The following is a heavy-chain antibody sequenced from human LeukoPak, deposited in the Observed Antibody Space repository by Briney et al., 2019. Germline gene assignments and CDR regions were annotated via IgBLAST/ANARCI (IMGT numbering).Heavy chain of an antibody. J-gene: IGHJ4*02. Sequence: GGSLRLSCAASGFTFSSYGMHWVRQAPDKGLEWVAVIPNDRRNNYYAESVKGRFTISRDNSKNTLYLQMNSLGTEDTAVYYCATSRDFYDTSGYYPYYFDCWGQGTLVTVSS. CDR2: IPNDRRNN. CDR1: GFTFSSYG. V-gene: IGHV3-30*03. CDR3: ATSRDFYDTSGYYPYYFDC. D-gene: IGHD3-22*01.